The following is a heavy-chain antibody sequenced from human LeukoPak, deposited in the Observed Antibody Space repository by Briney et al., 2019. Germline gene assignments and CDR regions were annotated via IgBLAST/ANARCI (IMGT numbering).Heavy chain of an antibody. J-gene: IGHJ6*02. CDR2: IYYSGST. Sequence: SETLSLTCTVSGGSISSGDYYWSWIRQPPGKGLEWIGYIYYSGSTYYNPSLKSRVTISVDTSKNQFSLKLSSVTAADTAVYYCARVGGSRRSFYYGMDVWGQGTTVTVSS. D-gene: IGHD6-13*01. CDR1: GGSISSGDYY. V-gene: IGHV4-30-4*02. CDR3: ARVGGSRRSFYYGMDV.